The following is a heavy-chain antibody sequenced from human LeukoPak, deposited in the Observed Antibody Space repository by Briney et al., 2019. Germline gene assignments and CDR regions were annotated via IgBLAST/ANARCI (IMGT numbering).Heavy chain of an antibody. V-gene: IGHV5-51*01. D-gene: IGHD6-13*01. CDR1: GYTFSNYW. J-gene: IGHJ4*02. Sequence: PGESLKISCKGSGYTFSNYWIGWVRQMPGKGLEWMGIIYPGDSDTRYSPSFQGQVTISADKSISTAYLQWRSLKASDTAMYYCARVYSTSRMNFDSWGQGTLVTVSS. CDR2: IYPGDSDT. CDR3: ARVYSTSRMNFDS.